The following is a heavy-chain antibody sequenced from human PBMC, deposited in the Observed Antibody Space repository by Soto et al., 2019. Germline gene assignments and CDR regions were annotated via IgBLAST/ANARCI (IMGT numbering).Heavy chain of an antibody. CDR1: GGSISSGGYY. V-gene: IGHV4-31*03. D-gene: IGHD5-12*01. J-gene: IGHJ5*02. CDR3: ARDRSYSGPNWFDP. CDR2: IYYSGST. Sequence: PSETLSLTCTVSGGSISSGGYYWSWIRQHPGKGLEWIGYIYYSGSTYYNPSLKSRVTISVDTSKNQFSLKLSSVTAADTAVYYCARDRSYSGPNWFDPWGQGTLVTVSS.